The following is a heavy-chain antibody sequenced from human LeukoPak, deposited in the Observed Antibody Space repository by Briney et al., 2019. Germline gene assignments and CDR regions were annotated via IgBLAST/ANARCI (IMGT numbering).Heavy chain of an antibody. CDR1: GYTFTSYD. V-gene: IGHV1-8*01. Sequence: ASVKVSCKASGYTFTSYDFNWVRQATGQGLEWMGWMNPNSGNTGYAQKFQGRVTMTRNTSISTAYMELSSLRSEDTAVYYCARGRDWRYNWFDPWGQGTLVTVSS. D-gene: IGHD3-3*01. J-gene: IGHJ5*02. CDR2: MNPNSGNT. CDR3: ARGRDWRYNWFDP.